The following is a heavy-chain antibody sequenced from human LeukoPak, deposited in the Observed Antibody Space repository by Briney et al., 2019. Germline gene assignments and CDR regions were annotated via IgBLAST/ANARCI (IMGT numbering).Heavy chain of an antibody. J-gene: IGHJ4*02. CDR2: FDPEDGET. D-gene: IGHD2-2*01. CDR1: GYTFTGYY. V-gene: IGHV1-24*01. Sequence: ASVKVSCKASGYTFTGYYMHWVRQAPGKGLEWMGGFDPEDGETIYAQKFQGRVTMTEDTSTDTAYMELSSLRSEDTAVYYCATERYCSSTSCPFDYWGQGTLVTVSS. CDR3: ATERYCSSTSCPFDY.